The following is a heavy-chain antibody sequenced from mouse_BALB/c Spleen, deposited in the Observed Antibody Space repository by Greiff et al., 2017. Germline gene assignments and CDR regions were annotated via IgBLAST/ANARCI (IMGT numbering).Heavy chain of an antibody. V-gene: IGHV2-9*02. J-gene: IGHJ2*01. D-gene: IGHD1-1*01. CDR1: GFSLTSYG. CDR3: ARGHYYGSSLYYFDY. Sequence: QVQLKESGPGLVAPSQSLSITCTVSGFSLTSYGVHWVRQPPGKGLEWLGVIWAGGSTNYNSALMSRLSISKDNSKSQVFLKMNSLQTDDTAMYYCARGHYYGSSLYYFDYWGQGTTLTVSS. CDR2: IWAGGST.